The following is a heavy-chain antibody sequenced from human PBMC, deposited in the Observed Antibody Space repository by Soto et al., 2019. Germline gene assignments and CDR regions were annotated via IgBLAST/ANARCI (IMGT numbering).Heavy chain of an antibody. V-gene: IGHV3-64D*08. J-gene: IGHJ6*02. D-gene: IGHD4-17*01. Sequence: HPGGSLRLSCSASGFTFSSYAMHWVRQAPGKGLEYVSAISSNGGSTYYADSVKGRFTISRDNSKNTLYLQMSSLRAEDTAVYYCVKDGGTSTVHYYGMDVWGQGTTVTVSS. CDR2: ISSNGGST. CDR3: VKDGGTSTVHYYGMDV. CDR1: GFTFSSYA.